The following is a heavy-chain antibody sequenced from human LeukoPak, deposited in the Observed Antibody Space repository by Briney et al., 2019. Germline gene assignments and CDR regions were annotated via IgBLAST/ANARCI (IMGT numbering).Heavy chain of an antibody. D-gene: IGHD6-6*01. V-gene: IGHV4-30-4*07. Sequence: SETLSLTCTVSGGSISSGGYSWSWIRQPPGKGLEWIGYIYYSGSTYYNPSLKSRVTISVDTSKNQFSLKLSSVTAADTAVYYCARVGAARSLDYWGQGTLVTVSS. CDR3: ARVGAARSLDY. CDR1: GGSISSGGYS. CDR2: IYYSGST. J-gene: IGHJ4*02.